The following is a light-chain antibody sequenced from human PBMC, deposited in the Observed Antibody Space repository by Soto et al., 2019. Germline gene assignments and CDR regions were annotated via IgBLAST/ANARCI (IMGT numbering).Light chain of an antibody. Sequence: IAVKQSPVALCLFSGQKATLSGLASQSVRSDYFAWYQQKPGQAPRVIIFGVSTRATGVPDRFSGSGSGTDFTLTISRLEPEDFALYYCQQYGNSPLTFGGGTKVDIK. J-gene: IGKJ4*01. CDR2: GVS. CDR1: QSVRSDY. CDR3: QQYGNSPLT. V-gene: IGKV3-20*01.